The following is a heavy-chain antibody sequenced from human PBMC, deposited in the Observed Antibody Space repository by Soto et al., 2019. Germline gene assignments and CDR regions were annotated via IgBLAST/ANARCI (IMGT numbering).Heavy chain of an antibody. CDR1: GYSISSGYY. J-gene: IGHJ4*02. V-gene: IGHV4-38-2*02. CDR2: IYHSGST. CDR3: ARDPGSYGPPGFDY. D-gene: IGHD5-18*01. Sequence: ESLSLTCAVSGYSISSGYYWGWIRQPPGKGLEWIGSIYHSGSTYYNPSLKSRATISVDTSKNQFSLKLSSVTAADTAVYYCARDPGSYGPPGFDYWGQGTLVTVSS.